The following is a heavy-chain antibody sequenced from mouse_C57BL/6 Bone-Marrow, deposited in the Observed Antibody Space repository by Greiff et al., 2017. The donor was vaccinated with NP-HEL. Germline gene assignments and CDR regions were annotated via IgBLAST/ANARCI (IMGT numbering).Heavy chain of an antibody. V-gene: IGHV1-81*01. CDR1: GYTFTSYG. CDR3: ARSGDYGGFAY. Sequence: QVQLQQSGAELARPGASVKLSCKASGYTFTSYGISWVKQRTGQGLECIGEIYPRSGNTYYNEKFKGKATLTADKSSSTAYMELRSLTSEDSAVYFCARSGDYGGFAYWGQGTLVTVSA. D-gene: IGHD2-4*01. J-gene: IGHJ3*01. CDR2: IYPRSGNT.